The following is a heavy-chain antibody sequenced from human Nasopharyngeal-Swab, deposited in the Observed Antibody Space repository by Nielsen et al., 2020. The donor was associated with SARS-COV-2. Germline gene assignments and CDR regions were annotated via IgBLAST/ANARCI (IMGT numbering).Heavy chain of an antibody. J-gene: IGHJ4*02. CDR3: AGGRNGWYGVGDY. D-gene: IGHD6-19*01. Sequence: WIRQPPGKGPEWIASIYYGGSTYYNPSLKSRVTISLDTSKNHFSLKLTSVTAADTATFYCAGGRNGWYGVGDYWGQGTLVTVSS. CDR2: IYYGGST. V-gene: IGHV4-39*07.